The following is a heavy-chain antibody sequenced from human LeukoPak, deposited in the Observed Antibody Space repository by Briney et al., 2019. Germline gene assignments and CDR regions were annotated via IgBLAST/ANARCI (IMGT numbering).Heavy chain of an antibody. CDR1: GYTFTGYY. Sequence: DSVKVSCKASGYTFTGYYMHWVRQAPGQGLEWMGWINPNSGGTNYAQKFQGRVTMTRDTSISTAYMELSRLRSDDTAAYYCAVSDTVPGASNDPWGQGTPVTVSS. J-gene: IGHJ5*02. CDR3: AVSDTVPGASNDP. CDR2: INPNSGGT. V-gene: IGHV1-2*02. D-gene: IGHD3-10*01.